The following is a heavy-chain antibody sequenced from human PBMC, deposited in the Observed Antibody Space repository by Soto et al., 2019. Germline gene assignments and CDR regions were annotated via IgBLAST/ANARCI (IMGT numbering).Heavy chain of an antibody. Sequence: SETLSLTCTVSAASFSKYYWTWIRQPPGKGLEWIGYIYFNGNTKYNPPLEGRLTISIDTSKKEFSLKLTSVTAADAAVYYCASVTFGGIVLAHWGQGTLVTVSS. CDR1: AASFSKYY. CDR2: IYFNGNT. J-gene: IGHJ4*02. CDR3: ASVTFGGIVLAH. V-gene: IGHV4-59*01. D-gene: IGHD3-16*01.